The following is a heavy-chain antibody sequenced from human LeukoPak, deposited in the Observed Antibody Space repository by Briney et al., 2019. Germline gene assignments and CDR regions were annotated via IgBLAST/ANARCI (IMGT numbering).Heavy chain of an antibody. V-gene: IGHV1-2*02. D-gene: IGHD5-12*01. CDR3: SRAPGYSAYGLPFDF. CDR2: INPNSGGT. J-gene: IGHJ4*02. Sequence: ASVQVSCKTSGYTFTGYYLHWVRQAPGQGLEWMGWINPNSGGTNYAQKFQGRVTMTRDTSITTVYMELSSLTSDDTGVYYCSRAPGYSAYGLPFDFWGQGTQVAVSS. CDR1: GYTFTGYY.